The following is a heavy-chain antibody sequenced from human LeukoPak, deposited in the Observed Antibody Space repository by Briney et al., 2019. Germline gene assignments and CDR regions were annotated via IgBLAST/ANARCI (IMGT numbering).Heavy chain of an antibody. CDR1: GGSLSGYY. D-gene: IGHD3-3*01. CDR2: INHSGST. J-gene: IGHJ4*02. CDR3: ARGLRFLDPLTGYFDY. Sequence: SETLSLTCAVYGGSLSGYYWSWIRQPPGKGLEWIGEINHSGSTNYNPSLKSRVTLSVDTSKNQFSLKLSSVTAADTAVYYCARGLRFLDPLTGYFDYRGQGTLVTVSS. V-gene: IGHV4-34*01.